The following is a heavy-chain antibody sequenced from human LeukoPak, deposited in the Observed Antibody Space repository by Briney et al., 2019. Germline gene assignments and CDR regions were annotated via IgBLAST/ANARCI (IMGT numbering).Heavy chain of an antibody. CDR1: GGSISSGAYS. CDR3: VRGYDSSGYYPGAFDI. J-gene: IGHJ3*02. D-gene: IGHD3-22*01. CDR2: IYHSGST. Sequence: SETLSLTCTVSGGSISSGAYSWSWIRQPPGKGLDWIGYIYHSGSTYYNPPLKSRVTISIDTSKNQFSLKLSSVTAADTAVYYCVRGYDSSGYYPGAFDIWGQGTMVTVSS. V-gene: IGHV4-30-2*01.